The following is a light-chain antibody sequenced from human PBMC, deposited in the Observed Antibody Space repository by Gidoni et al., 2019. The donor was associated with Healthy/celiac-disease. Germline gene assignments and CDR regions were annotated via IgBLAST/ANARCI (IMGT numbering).Light chain of an antibody. CDR2: AAS. Sequence: DIQMTQSPSSLSASVGDRVTITCRASQSISSYLNWYQQKPGKAPKLLIYAASSLQSGVPSRFSGSVSGTYFTLPISSLQPEDFATYYCQQSYSTLRTFGQGTKVEIK. V-gene: IGKV1-39*01. CDR1: QSISSY. CDR3: QQSYSTLRT. J-gene: IGKJ1*01.